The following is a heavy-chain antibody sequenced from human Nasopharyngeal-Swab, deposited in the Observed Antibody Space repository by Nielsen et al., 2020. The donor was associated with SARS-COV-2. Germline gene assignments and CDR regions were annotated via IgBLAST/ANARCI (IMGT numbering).Heavy chain of an antibody. D-gene: IGHD6-19*01. CDR1: GFTFSSYA. J-gene: IGHJ4*02. Sequence: GESLKISCAASGFTFSSYAMSWVRQAPGKGLEWVSAISGSGGSTYYADSVKGRFTISRDNSKNTLYLQMNSLRAEDTAVYYCAKDLFGIAVPLWGQGTLVTVSS. V-gene: IGHV3-23*01. CDR3: AKDLFGIAVPL. CDR2: ISGSGGST.